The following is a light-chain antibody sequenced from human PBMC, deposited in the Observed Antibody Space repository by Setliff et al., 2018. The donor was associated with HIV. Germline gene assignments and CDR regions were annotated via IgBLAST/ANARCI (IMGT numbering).Light chain of an antibody. J-gene: IGLJ1*01. Sequence: QSVLTQPASVSVSPGQSITISCTGTSSDVGGYNYGYWYQQHPGKAPKLMIYEFSNRPSGVSNRFSGSKSGNTASLSISGIQAEDEADYYFSSYTSSSTPLLFGTGTRSPS. V-gene: IGLV2-14*01. CDR3: SSYTSSSTPLL. CDR1: SSDVGGYNY. CDR2: EFS.